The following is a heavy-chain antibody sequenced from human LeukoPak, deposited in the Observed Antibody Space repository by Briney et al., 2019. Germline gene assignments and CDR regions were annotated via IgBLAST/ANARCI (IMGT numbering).Heavy chain of an antibody. Sequence: SVKVSCKASGGTFSSYAISWVRQAPGQGLEWMGGIIPTFGTANYAQKFQGRVTITADESTSTAYMELSSLRSEDTAVYYCARDPPLLPPRAMVTDGDYWGQGTLVTVSS. J-gene: IGHJ4*02. D-gene: IGHD5-18*01. CDR2: IIPTFGTA. V-gene: IGHV1-69*13. CDR1: GGTFSSYA. CDR3: ARDPPLLPPRAMVTDGDY.